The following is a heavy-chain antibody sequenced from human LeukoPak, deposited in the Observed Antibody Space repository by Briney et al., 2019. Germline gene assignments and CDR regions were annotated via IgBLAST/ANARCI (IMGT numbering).Heavy chain of an antibody. Sequence: ASVKVSCKASGDSSRTNAIVWLRQAPGQRPEWMGWISAGSGNTKYSQTFQDRLTLTRDTAASTVYMDMSSLRPEDTAVYFCARERDDDPFDIWGQGTLVSVSS. CDR1: GDSSRTNA. D-gene: IGHD1-1*01. J-gene: IGHJ3*02. CDR3: ARERDDDPFDI. V-gene: IGHV1-3*01. CDR2: ISAGSGNT.